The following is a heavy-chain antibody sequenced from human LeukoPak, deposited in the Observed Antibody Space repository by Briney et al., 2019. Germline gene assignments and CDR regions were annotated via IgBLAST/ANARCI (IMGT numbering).Heavy chain of an antibody. V-gene: IGHV1-2*02. J-gene: IGHJ4*02. CDR2: INPNSGGT. CDR3: AIPRARGGATTLYFDY. D-gene: IGHD1-26*01. Sequence: ASVKVSCKASGYTFTGYYMHWVRQAPGQGLEWMGWINPNSGGTNYAQKFQGRVTMTRDTSISTAYMELSRLRSDDTAVYYCAIPRARGGATTLYFDYWGQGTLVTVSS. CDR1: GYTFTGYY.